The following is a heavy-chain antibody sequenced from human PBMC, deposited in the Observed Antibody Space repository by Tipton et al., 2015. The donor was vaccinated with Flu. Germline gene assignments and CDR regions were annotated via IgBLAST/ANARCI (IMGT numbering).Heavy chain of an antibody. CDR2: ISWNSGSI. J-gene: IGHJ4*02. D-gene: IGHD3-22*01. V-gene: IGHV3-9*01. CDR3: ARDCRYYFDTTGNYYCFDY. CDR1: GFSFDDYA. Sequence: RSLRLSCAASGFSFDDYAMHWVRQAPGKGLEWVSAISWNSGSIGYADSAKGRFTISRDNAKNSLYLQINSPRAEDTALYYCARDCRYYFDTTGNYYCFDYWGQGTLVTVSS.